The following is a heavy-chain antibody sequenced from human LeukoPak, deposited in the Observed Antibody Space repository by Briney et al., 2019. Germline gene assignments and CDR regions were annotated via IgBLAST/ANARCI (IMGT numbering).Heavy chain of an antibody. D-gene: IGHD3-10*01. CDR1: GYTFTSYY. CDR2: INPSGGST. CDR3: AKDWARLQWFGESLSSRPSRHYMDV. J-gene: IGHJ6*03. V-gene: IGHV1-46*01. Sequence: ASVKVSCKASGYTFTSYYMHWVRQAPGQGLEWMGIINPSGGSTSYAQKFQGRVTMTRDTSTSTVYMELSSLRAEDTAVYYCAKDWARLQWFGESLSSRPSRHYMDVWGKGTTVT.